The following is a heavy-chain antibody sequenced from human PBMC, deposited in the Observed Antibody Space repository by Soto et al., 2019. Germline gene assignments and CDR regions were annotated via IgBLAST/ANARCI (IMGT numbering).Heavy chain of an antibody. J-gene: IGHJ4*02. CDR3: ATAPKMGCSGGSCYGGFDY. CDR1: GYTLTELS. Sequence: QVQMVQSGAEVKKPGASVKVSCKVSGYTLTELSMHWVRQAPGKGLAWMGGFDPEDGETIYAQKFQGRVTMTEDTSTDTAYMELSSLRSEDTAVYYCATAPKMGCSGGSCYGGFDYWGQGTLVTVSS. D-gene: IGHD2-15*01. CDR2: FDPEDGET. V-gene: IGHV1-24*01.